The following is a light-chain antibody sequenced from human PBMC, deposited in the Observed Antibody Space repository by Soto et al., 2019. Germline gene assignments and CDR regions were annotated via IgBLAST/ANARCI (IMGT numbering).Light chain of an antibody. CDR1: QSISSY. J-gene: IGKJ2*01. Sequence: DIQMTQSPSSLSASVGDRVTITCRASQSISSYLNWYQQKPGKAPKLLIYAASSLQSGVPSRFSGSGSGTDFTLTISSVQPEDFATYYCQQSYSTPYTFGQGTKVDNK. V-gene: IGKV1-39*01. CDR2: AAS. CDR3: QQSYSTPYT.